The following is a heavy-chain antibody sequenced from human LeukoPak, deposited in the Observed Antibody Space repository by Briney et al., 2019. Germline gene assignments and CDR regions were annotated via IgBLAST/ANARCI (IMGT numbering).Heavy chain of an antibody. V-gene: IGHV3-23*01. J-gene: IGHJ4*02. CDR1: GFTFSSYA. CDR3: AKGLVVAMTRYYFDY. CDR2: ISGGGGFT. Sequence: GGSLRLSCAASGFTFSSYAMSWVRQAPGKGLEWVSDISGGGGFTHYADSVKGHFTISRDNSKNTVYLQMNSLRAEDTAVYYCAKGLVVAMTRYYFDYWGQGTLVTVSS. D-gene: IGHD5-12*01.